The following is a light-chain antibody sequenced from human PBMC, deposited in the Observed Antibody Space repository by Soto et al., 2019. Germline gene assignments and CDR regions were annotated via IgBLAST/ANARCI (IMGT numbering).Light chain of an antibody. Sequence: QSVLTQPPSVSGAPGQSVTISCTGSTSNIGAAMDVHWYQQFPGMAPKLLIYGDNNRPSGVPDRFSGARSGTSASLAIAGLQTDDEADYYCQSYDNSLSGHVVFGGGTQLTVL. CDR1: TSNIGAAMD. J-gene: IGLJ2*01. V-gene: IGLV1-40*01. CDR2: GDN. CDR3: QSYDNSLSGHVV.